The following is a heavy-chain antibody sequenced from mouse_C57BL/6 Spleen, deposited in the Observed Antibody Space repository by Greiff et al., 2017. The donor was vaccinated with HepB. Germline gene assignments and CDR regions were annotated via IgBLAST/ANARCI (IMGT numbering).Heavy chain of an antibody. Sequence: VQLQQSGAELVRPGSSVKLSCKASGYTFTSYWMHWVKQRPIQGLEWIGNIDPSDSETHYNQKFKDKATLTVDKSSSTAYMQLSSLTSEDSAVYYCARRYYYGSSYAMDYWGQGTSVTVPS. V-gene: IGHV1-52*01. CDR1: GYTFTSYW. CDR2: IDPSDSET. J-gene: IGHJ4*01. D-gene: IGHD1-1*01. CDR3: ARRYYYGSSYAMDY.